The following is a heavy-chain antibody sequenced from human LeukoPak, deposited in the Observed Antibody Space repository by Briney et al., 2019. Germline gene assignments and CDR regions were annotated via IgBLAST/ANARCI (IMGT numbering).Heavy chain of an antibody. V-gene: IGHV4-39*01. CDR1: GGSISSSNYY. D-gene: IGHD2-2*01. CDR2: IYYSGST. Sequence: PSETLSLTCTVSGGSISSSNYYWGWIRQPPGKGLEWIGSIYYSGSTYYNPSLKSRVTISVDTSKNQFSLKLSSVTAADTAVYYCARVEGIPVAPPVDYWGQGTLVTVSS. CDR3: ARVEGIPVAPPVDY. J-gene: IGHJ4*02.